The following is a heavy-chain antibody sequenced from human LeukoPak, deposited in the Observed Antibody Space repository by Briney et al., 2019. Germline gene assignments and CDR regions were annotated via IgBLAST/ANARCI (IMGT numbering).Heavy chain of an antibody. CDR2: TWYDGSNK. V-gene: IGHV3-33*08. CDR3: ARDRTYYYDSSGDYNPYYYYGMDV. CDR1: GFTFSSYG. J-gene: IGHJ6*02. Sequence: GGSLRLSCAASGFTFSSYGMNWVRQAPGKGLEWVAVTWYDGSNKYYADSVKGRFTISRDNSKNTLYLQMNSLRAEDTAVYYCARDRTYYYDSSGDYNPYYYYGMDVWGQGTTVTVSS. D-gene: IGHD3-22*01.